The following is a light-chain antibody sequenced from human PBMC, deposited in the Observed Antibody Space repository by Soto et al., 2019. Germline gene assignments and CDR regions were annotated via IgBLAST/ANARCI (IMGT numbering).Light chain of an antibody. Sequence: DIQMTQSPSTLSASVGDRVTITCRASQSISSWLAWYQQKPGKAPKLLIYKAYSLESGVPSRFSGSGYGTELTLTISSLQPDDFATYYCQQYNSYSQTFGQGTKVEVK. CDR1: QSISSW. CDR3: QQYNSYSQT. V-gene: IGKV1-5*03. J-gene: IGKJ1*01. CDR2: KAY.